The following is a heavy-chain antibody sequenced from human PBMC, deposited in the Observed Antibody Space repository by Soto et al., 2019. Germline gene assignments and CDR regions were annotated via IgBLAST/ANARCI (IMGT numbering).Heavy chain of an antibody. CDR1: GGTFSSYT. CDR3: ARDVEYCTNGVCSRDDY. J-gene: IGHJ4*02. Sequence: SVKVSCKASGGTFSSYTISWVRQAPGQGLEWMGRIIPILGIANYAQKFQGRVTITADKSTSTAYMELSSLRSEDTAVYYCARDVEYCTNGVCSRDDYWGQGTLVTVSS. CDR2: IIPILGIA. V-gene: IGHV1-69*04. D-gene: IGHD2-8*01.